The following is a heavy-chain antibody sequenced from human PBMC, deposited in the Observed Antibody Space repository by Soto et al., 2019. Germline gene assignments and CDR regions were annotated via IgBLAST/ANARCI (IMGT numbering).Heavy chain of an antibody. CDR2: IYSSGST. V-gene: IGHV3-53*01. CDR1: GFTVSNNY. Sequence: GGSLRLSCAASGFTVSNNYMTWVRQAPGKGLEWVSFIYSSGSTYYADSVKGRFTISRDNSKNTLYLQMNSLRAEDTAVYYCAYSSTPFDYWGQGTLVTVSS. CDR3: AYSSTPFDY. D-gene: IGHD6-13*01. J-gene: IGHJ4*02.